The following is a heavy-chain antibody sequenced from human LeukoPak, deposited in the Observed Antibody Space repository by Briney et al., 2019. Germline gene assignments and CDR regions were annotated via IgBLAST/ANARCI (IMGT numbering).Heavy chain of an antibody. J-gene: IGHJ4*02. D-gene: IGHD2-2*01. Sequence: GSLRLSCAASGFTVKDNFMSWVRQAPGKGLEWVSVLYSGGATYYADSVKGRFTISRDNSKNTLYLQMNSLRVEDTAVYYCARDSWDQLYFDYWGQGTLVSVSS. CDR1: GFTVKDNF. CDR3: ARDSWDQLYFDY. CDR2: LYSGGAT. V-gene: IGHV3-66*01.